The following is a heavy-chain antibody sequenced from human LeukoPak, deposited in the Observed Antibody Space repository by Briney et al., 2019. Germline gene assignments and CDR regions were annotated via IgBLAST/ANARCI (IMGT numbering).Heavy chain of an antibody. V-gene: IGHV4-59*01. CDR3: ARGGYSYNDAFDI. CDR2: IYYSGST. Sequence: ASETLSLTCTVSGGSISSYYWSWIRQPPGKGLEWIGYIYYSGSTSYNPSLKSRVTISVDTSKNQFSLKLSSVTAADTAVYYCARGGYSYNDAFDIWGQGTMVTVSS. J-gene: IGHJ3*02. D-gene: IGHD5-18*01. CDR1: GGSISSYY.